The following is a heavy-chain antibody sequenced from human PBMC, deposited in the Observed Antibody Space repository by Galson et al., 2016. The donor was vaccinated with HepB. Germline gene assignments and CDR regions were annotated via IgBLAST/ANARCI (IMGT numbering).Heavy chain of an antibody. CDR2: INTNTGIT. J-gene: IGHJ6*02. CDR3: ARWPTKGQTNMEGFGRAGMDV. V-gene: IGHV1-46*04. Sequence: SVKVSCKASAYNFTDYYIHWVRQAPGQGLEWMGIINTNTGITSSPQKLQGRVTMTSDTSTSTVYMELSSLRSDDTAVYFCARWPTKGQTNMEGFGRAGMDVWGQGTTVTVS. D-gene: IGHD2-8*01. CDR1: AYNFTDYY.